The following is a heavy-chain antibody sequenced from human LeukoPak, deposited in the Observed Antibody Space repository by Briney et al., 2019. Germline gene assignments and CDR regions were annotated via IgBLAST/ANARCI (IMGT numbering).Heavy chain of an antibody. D-gene: IGHD6-19*01. CDR3: ARSGWSIPGFQH. J-gene: IGHJ1*01. Sequence: GGSLRLSCAASEFAFSTYNMNWVRQAPGKGLEWVSYISTGSSTTYYADSVKGRFTISRDNVENSLYLQMNSLRAEDSALYYCARSGWSIPGFQHWGQGTLVTVSS. CDR1: EFAFSTYN. V-gene: IGHV3-48*01. CDR2: ISTGSSTT.